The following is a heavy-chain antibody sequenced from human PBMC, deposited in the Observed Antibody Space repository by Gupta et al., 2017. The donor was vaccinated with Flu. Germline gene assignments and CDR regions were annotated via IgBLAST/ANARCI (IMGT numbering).Heavy chain of an antibody. V-gene: IGHV3-74*03. CDR2: INPDGSST. CDR1: GFTFSGCY. D-gene: IGHD4-17*01. CDR3: ATVTTGC. Sequence: DVQLVDSVGGLVQPGVSLRLSCAASGFTFSGCYLQWVRQAPGKRLVWVSRINPDGSSTTYADSVKGRFTINRDNAKNTLYLQMNSLGADDTAVYYCATVTTGCWGQGTLVTVSS. J-gene: IGHJ4*02.